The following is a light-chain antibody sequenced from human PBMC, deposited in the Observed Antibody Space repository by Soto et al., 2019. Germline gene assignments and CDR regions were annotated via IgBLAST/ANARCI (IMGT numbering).Light chain of an antibody. CDR3: QPYGRSPRLT. V-gene: IGKV3-20*01. J-gene: IGKJ4*01. Sequence: EIVVTQAPGTPSFSPGERATLSCSASQGFTSSYLAWYQQKPGQAPRLRLYRTSSSATDIPDRFSGSGSGTDFTLTISRLEPEDFSVYYCQPYGRSPRLTFGGGTKVDIK. CDR1: QGFTSSY. CDR2: RTS.